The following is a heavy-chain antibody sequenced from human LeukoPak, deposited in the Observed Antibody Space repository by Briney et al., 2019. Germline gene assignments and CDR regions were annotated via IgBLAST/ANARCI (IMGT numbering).Heavy chain of an antibody. CDR3: ATDLPGNDAFDI. V-gene: IGHV1-24*01. CDR2: FDPEDGET. D-gene: IGHD3-10*01. J-gene: IGHJ3*02. Sequence: ASVKVSCKVSGYTLTELSMHWVRQAPGKGLEWMGGFDPEDGETIYAQKFQGRVTMTEDTSTDTAYMELSSLRSEDTAVHYCATDLPGNDAFDIWGQGTMVTVSS. CDR1: GYTLTELS.